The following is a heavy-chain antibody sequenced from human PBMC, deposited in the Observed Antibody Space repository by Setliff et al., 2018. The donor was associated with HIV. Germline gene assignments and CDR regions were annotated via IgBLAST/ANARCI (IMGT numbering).Heavy chain of an antibody. J-gene: IGHJ3*02. V-gene: IGHV1-69*13. CDR1: GGTFKNLA. Sequence: SVKVSCKASGGTFKNLAISWVRQAPGQGLEWMGGVIPSFATANYAQKFQGRITITADELTSTVYMDLNSLKSEDTAMYYCARSVVVYGGDSVPFDIWGPGTLVTVSS. D-gene: IGHD2-21*02. CDR3: ARSVVVYGGDSVPFDI. CDR2: VIPSFATA.